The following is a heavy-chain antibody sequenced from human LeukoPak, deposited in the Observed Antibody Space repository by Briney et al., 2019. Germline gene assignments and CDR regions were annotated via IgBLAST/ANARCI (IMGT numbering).Heavy chain of an antibody. J-gene: IGHJ5*02. V-gene: IGHV4-39*01. D-gene: IGHD6-25*01. CDR3: ARHRPSSGWSDP. Sequence: SETLSLTCTVSGGSISSSSYCWGWIRQPPGKGLEWIGSIYYSGSTYYNPSLKSRVTISVDTSKNQFSLKLSSVTAADTAVYYCARHRPSSGWSDPWGQGTLVTVSS. CDR1: GGSISSSSYC. CDR2: IYYSGST.